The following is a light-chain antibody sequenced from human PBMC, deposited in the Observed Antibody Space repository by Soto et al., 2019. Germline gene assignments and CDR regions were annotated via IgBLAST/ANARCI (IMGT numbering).Light chain of an antibody. CDR1: QSFRGL. Sequence: EVVLTQSPVTLSLSPGERATLSCRASQSFRGLLAWYQQKPGQAPRLLIYDAYNRATGIPPRFSGSGSGTDFTLTISSLQPEDIATYYCQQYDNFPRAINFGQGTRLELK. CDR2: DAY. CDR3: QQYDNFPRAIN. J-gene: IGKJ5*01. V-gene: IGKV3-11*01.